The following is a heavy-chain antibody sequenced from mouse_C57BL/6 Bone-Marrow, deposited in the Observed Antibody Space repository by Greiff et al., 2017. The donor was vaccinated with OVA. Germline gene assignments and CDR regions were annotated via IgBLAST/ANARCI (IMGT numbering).Heavy chain of an antibody. D-gene: IGHD1-1*01. J-gene: IGHJ2*01. CDR2: IRNKPNGSTT. CDR1: GFTFTNYY. Sequence: EVKLQESGGGLVQPGDSLSLSCAASGFTFTNYYMSWVRQPPGKALEWLAFIRNKPNGSTTEYSASVKGRFTISRDNSQSILYRQMNALRAEDSATYYCARYKGRVAVDYFDYWGQGTALTVSS. CDR3: ARYKGRVAVDYFDY. V-gene: IGHV7-3*01.